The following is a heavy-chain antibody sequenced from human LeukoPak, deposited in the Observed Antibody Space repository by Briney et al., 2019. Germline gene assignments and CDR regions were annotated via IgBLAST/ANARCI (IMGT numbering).Heavy chain of an antibody. CDR2: IKQDESEK. CDR1: GFTFSSYW. V-gene: IGHV3-7*01. J-gene: IGHJ3*02. CDR3: ARGGGHSGSYSTDLHHITFDI. Sequence: PGGSLRLSCAASGFTFSSYWMSWVRQAPGKGLEWVANIKQDESEKYYVDSVKGRFTISRDNAKNSLYLQMNSLRAEDTAVYYCARGGGHSGSYSTDLHHITFDIWGQGTMVTVSS. D-gene: IGHD1-26*01.